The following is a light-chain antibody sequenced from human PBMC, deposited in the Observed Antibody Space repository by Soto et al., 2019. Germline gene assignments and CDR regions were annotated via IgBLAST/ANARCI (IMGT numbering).Light chain of an antibody. J-gene: IGKJ2*01. CDR1: QGISSY. CDR3: QQLNSYPPNT. CDR2: AAS. V-gene: IGKV1-9*01. Sequence: IQLTQSPSSLSASVGDRVTITCRASQGISSYLAWYQQKPGKAPKLLIYAASALQSGVPSSFSGSGSGTDCTLPTSSLQPEDFATYYCQQLNSYPPNTFGQGTKLEIK.